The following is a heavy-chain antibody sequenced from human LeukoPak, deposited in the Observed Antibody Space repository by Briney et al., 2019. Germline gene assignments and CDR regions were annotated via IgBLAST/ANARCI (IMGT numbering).Heavy chain of an antibody. Sequence: ASVKVSCKASGYTFTSCYMHWVRQAPGQGLEWMGIINPSGGSTSYAQKFQGRVTMTRDTSTSTVYMELSSLRSEDTAVYYCAREYLEMATIERDAFDIWGQGTMVTVSS. J-gene: IGHJ3*02. CDR2: INPSGGST. V-gene: IGHV1-46*01. CDR1: GYTFTSCY. D-gene: IGHD5-24*01. CDR3: AREYLEMATIERDAFDI.